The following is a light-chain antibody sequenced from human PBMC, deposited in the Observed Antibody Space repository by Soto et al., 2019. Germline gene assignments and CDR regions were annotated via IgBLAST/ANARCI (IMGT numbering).Light chain of an antibody. J-gene: IGKJ1*01. V-gene: IGKV3-11*01. CDR2: AAS. CDR1: QNVRTF. CDR3: QQHSHWPPWT. Sequence: IVMTQSPATLSLSPGERATLSCRASQNVRTFLDWYQQKPGQAPRLLIYAASNRATGIPARFSGSGSGTDFTLTISSLEPEDFAVYYCQQHSHWPPWTFGQGTRVEIQ.